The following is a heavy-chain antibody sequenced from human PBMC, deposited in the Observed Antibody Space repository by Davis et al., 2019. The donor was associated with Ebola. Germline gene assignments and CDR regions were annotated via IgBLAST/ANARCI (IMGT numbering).Heavy chain of an antibody. J-gene: IGHJ4*02. Sequence: PSETLSLTCTVSGGSVSSGSYYWTWIRQPPGKGLEWVGYIYFSGHTKYSPSLKSRVTISLDTSKNQFSLKLSSVTAADTAVYYCARDNYYYDSGGFYSNFDHWGQGTLVTVSS. V-gene: IGHV4-61*01. CDR2: IYFSGHT. CDR3: ARDNYYYDSGGFYSNFDH. CDR1: GGSVSSGSYY. D-gene: IGHD3-22*01.